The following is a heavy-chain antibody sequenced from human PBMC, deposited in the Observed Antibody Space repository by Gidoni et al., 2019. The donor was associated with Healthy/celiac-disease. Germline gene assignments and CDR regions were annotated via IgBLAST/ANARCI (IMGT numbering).Heavy chain of an antibody. D-gene: IGHD3-3*01. J-gene: IGHJ6*02. CDR2: IYHSGST. Sequence: QVQLQESGPGLVKPSETLSLTCAVSGYSISSGYYWGWIRQPPGKGLEWIGSIYHSGSTYYNPSLKSRVTISVDTSKNQFSLKLSSVTAADTAVYYCARDPIYDFWSGSYYYYGMDVWGQGTTVTVSS. V-gene: IGHV4-38-2*02. CDR1: GYSISSGYY. CDR3: ARDPIYDFWSGSYYYYGMDV.